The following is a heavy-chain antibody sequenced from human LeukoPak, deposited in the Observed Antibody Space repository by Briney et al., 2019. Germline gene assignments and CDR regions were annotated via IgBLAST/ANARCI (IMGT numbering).Heavy chain of an antibody. J-gene: IGHJ6*02. CDR2: ISSSSSTI. Sequence: PGGSLRLSCAASGFTFSSYSMNWVRQAPGKGLEWVTYISSSSSTIYYADSVKGRFTISRDNAKNSLYLQMNSLRGEDTAVYYCARDHCSSTSCHYYYGMDVWGQGTTVTVSS. CDR3: ARDHCSSTSCHYYYGMDV. V-gene: IGHV3-48*04. D-gene: IGHD2-2*01. CDR1: GFTFSSYS.